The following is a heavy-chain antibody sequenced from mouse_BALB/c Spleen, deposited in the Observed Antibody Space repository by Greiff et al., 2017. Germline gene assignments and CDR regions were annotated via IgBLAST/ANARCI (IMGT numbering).Heavy chain of an antibody. J-gene: IGHJ3*01. CDR3: ARGYYGYWFAY. CDR1: GYAFTNYL. Sequence: QVQLQQSGAELVRPGTSVKVSCKASGYAFTNYLIEWVKQRPGQGLEWIGVINPGSGGTNYNEKFKGKATLTADKSSSTAYMQLSSLTSDDSAVYFCARGYYGYWFAYWGQGTLVTVSA. CDR2: INPGSGGT. D-gene: IGHD1-2*01. V-gene: IGHV1-54*01.